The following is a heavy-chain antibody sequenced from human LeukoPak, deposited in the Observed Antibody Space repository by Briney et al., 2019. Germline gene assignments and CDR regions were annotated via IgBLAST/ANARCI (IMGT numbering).Heavy chain of an antibody. J-gene: IGHJ4*02. CDR3: GGHIAVAGPNL. Sequence: SETLSLTCTVSGYSITSGYYWGCIRQPPGKGLGGIGSIYTSGSTTYNSSLKSRVTISVDTSKNPFSLKLSSVTAADTAVYYCGGHIAVAGPNLRGQGTLVTVSS. CDR2: IYTSGST. V-gene: IGHV4-38-2*02. D-gene: IGHD6-19*01. CDR1: GYSITSGYY.